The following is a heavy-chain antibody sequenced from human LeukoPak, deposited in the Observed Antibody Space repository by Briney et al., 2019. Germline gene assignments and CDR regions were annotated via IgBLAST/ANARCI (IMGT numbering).Heavy chain of an antibody. V-gene: IGHV3-30*02. CDR2: IRYDGSNK. Sequence: PGGSLRLSCAASGFTFSSYGMHWVRQAPGKGLEWVAFIRYDGSNKYYADSVKGRFTISRDNSKNTLYLQMNSLRAEDTAIYYCARDYGVPAAIDYWGQGTPVTVSS. D-gene: IGHD2-2*01. CDR1: GFTFSSYG. CDR3: ARDYGVPAAIDY. J-gene: IGHJ4*02.